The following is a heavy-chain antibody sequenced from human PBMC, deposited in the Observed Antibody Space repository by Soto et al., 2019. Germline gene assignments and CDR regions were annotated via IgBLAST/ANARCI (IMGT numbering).Heavy chain of an antibody. J-gene: IGHJ4*02. CDR3: ARRHSDYYDDY. D-gene: IGHD3-22*01. Sequence: SETLSLTCAVYGGSFTGYYWSWIRQSPGKGLEWIGEIDHTGSTNYNPSLKSRVTISADTSKSQFSVDLSSVTAADAAVYYCARRHSDYYDDYWGQGTLVTVSS. V-gene: IGHV4-34*01. CDR2: IDHTGST. CDR1: GGSFTGYY.